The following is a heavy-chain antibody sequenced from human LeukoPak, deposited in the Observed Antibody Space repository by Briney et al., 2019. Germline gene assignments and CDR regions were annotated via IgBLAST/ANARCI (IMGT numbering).Heavy chain of an antibody. CDR2: ISGSGGST. CDR1: GFTFSSYA. Sequence: GGSLRLSCAASGFTFSSYAMSWVRQAPGKGLEWVSAISGSGGSTYYADSVKGRFTISRDNSKNTLYLQMNSLRAEDTAVYYCAKDHGYSYGPYYFDYWGQGTLVTVSS. CDR3: AKDHGYSYGPYYFDY. J-gene: IGHJ4*02. D-gene: IGHD5-18*01. V-gene: IGHV3-23*01.